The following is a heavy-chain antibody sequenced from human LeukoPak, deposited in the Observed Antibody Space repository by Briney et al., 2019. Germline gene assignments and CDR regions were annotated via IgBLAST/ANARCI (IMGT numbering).Heavy chain of an antibody. CDR3: ARVEQLQEVVDAFDI. CDR1: GGSFSGYY. D-gene: IGHD6-19*01. Sequence: SETLSLTCGVSGGSFSGYYWSWIRQSPGKGLEWIGEFIHSGSINYNPSLKSRVTISLDTSTNHFSLKLSSVTAADTAVYYCARVEQLQEVVDAFDIWGQGTMVTVSS. V-gene: IGHV4-34*12. CDR2: FIHSGSI. J-gene: IGHJ3*02.